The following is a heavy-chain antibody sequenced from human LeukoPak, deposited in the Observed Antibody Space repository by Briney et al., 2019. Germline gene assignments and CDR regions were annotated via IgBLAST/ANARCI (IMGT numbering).Heavy chain of an antibody. Sequence: GESLKISCKGSGYRFTSYWIGWVRQMPGKGLEWIWIIYPGDSDTRYSASFHGHVTISADKAISTAYLQWSRLKAPDTAMYFCARLSTRLFDLWGQGTRVTVSS. V-gene: IGHV5-51*01. CDR3: ARLSTRLFDL. J-gene: IGHJ5*02. CDR1: GYRFTSYW. CDR2: IYPGDSDT. D-gene: IGHD1-1*01.